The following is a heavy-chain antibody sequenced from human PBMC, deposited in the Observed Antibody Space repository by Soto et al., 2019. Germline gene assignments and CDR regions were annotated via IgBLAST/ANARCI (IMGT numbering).Heavy chain of an antibody. CDR3: AKSGGSYFGYGMDV. V-gene: IGHV3-30*18. D-gene: IGHD1-26*01. J-gene: IGHJ6*02. Sequence: GGSLRLSCAAAGFTFSSYGMHWVRQAPGKGLEWVAVISYDGSNKYYADSVKGRFTISRDNSKNTLYLQMNSLRAEDTAVYYCAKSGGSYFGYGMDVWGQGTTVTVSS. CDR2: ISYDGSNK. CDR1: GFTFSSYG.